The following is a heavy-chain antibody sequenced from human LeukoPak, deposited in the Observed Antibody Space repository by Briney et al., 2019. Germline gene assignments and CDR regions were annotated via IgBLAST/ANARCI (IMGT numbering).Heavy chain of an antibody. CDR3: AKDPIDWGTIYFDY. CDR2: IRSDGSNK. D-gene: IGHD3-9*01. CDR1: GFNLSTYG. Sequence: GGSLRLSCAASGFNLSTYGMHWVRQAPGKGLEWVAFIRSDGSNKYYADSVKGRFTISRDNSKNTLYLQMNSLRAEDTAVYYCAKDPIDWGTIYFDYWGQGTLVTVSS. J-gene: IGHJ4*02. V-gene: IGHV3-30*02.